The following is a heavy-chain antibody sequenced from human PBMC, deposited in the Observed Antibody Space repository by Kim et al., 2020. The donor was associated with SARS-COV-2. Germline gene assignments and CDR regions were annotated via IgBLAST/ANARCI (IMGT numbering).Heavy chain of an antibody. V-gene: IGHV7-4-1*02. Sequence: ASVKVSCKASGYTFTSYAMNWVRQAPGQGLEWMGWINTNTGNPPYAQGFTGRFVFSLDTSVSTAYLQFSSLKAEDTAVYYCAPYYYDSSGYAYFVYWGQGTLVTVSS. CDR2: INTNTGNP. CDR3: APYYYDSSGYAYFVY. J-gene: IGHJ4*02. CDR1: GYTFTSYA. D-gene: IGHD3-22*01.